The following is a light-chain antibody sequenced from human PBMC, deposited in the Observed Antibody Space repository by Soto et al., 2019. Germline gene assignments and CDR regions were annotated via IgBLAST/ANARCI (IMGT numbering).Light chain of an antibody. V-gene: IGKV1-9*01. Sequence: IQVTQSPSSLSASVGDRVTITCRASQGINSYLAWYQQKTGKAPKLLIYAASALQTGVSSRFSGSGYGTDFALTISNLQPEDFATYFCQQLYSYPLTFGGGTTVEF. J-gene: IGKJ4*01. CDR2: AAS. CDR1: QGINSY. CDR3: QQLYSYPLT.